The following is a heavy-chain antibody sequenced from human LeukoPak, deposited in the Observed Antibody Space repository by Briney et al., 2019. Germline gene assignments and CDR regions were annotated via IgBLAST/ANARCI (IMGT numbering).Heavy chain of an antibody. CDR3: ARGRDCSGGSCYHALLDY. V-gene: IGHV1-69*05. CDR2: IIPIFGTA. Sequence: SVKVSCKASGGTFSSYAISWVRQAPGQGLEWMGGIIPIFGTANYAQKFQGRVTITTDESTSTAYMELGSLRSEDTAVYYCARGRDCSGGSCYHALLDYWGQGTLVTVSS. J-gene: IGHJ4*02. D-gene: IGHD2-15*01. CDR1: GGTFSSYA.